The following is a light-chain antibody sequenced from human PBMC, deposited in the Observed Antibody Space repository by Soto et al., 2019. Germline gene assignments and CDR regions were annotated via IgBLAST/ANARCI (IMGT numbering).Light chain of an antibody. CDR3: SSYTTSSTVV. J-gene: IGLJ2*01. Sequence: QSVLTQPASVSGSPGQSITISCTGNSSDIGAYNHVSWYQHHPGTAPKLLIYDVIDRPSGVSNRFSGSKSGSTASLTISGLQAEDEADYYCSSYTTSSTVVFGGGTKLTVL. V-gene: IGLV2-14*01. CDR2: DVI. CDR1: SSDIGAYNH.